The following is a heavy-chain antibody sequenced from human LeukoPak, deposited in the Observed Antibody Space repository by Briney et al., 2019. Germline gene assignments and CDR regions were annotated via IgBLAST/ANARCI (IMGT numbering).Heavy chain of an antibody. J-gene: IGHJ4*02. Sequence: GGSLRLSCAASAFTVSSHHMSWVRQAPGKGLEWVSLIYTGGNSYYVDSVKGRFTISRDNSKNTLHLQLKSLRAEDTAVYYCARGSGGLDLQAFDNWGQGTLVSVSS. D-gene: IGHD1-7*01. V-gene: IGHV3-66*01. CDR2: IYTGGNS. CDR1: AFTVSSHH. CDR3: ARGSGGLDLQAFDN.